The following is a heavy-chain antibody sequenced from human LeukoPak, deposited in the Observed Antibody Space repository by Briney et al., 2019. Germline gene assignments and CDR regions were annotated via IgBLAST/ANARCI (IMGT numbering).Heavy chain of an antibody. CDR2: FDPEDGGT. CDR3: ATRAPFKYYFDY. CDR1: GYTFTGYY. J-gene: IGHJ4*02. Sequence: ASVKVSCKASGYTFTGYYMHWVRQAPGKGLEWMGGFDPEDGGTIYAQKFQGRVTMTEDTSTDTAYMELSSLRSEDTAVYYCATRAPFKYYFDYWGQGTLVTVSS. V-gene: IGHV1-24*01.